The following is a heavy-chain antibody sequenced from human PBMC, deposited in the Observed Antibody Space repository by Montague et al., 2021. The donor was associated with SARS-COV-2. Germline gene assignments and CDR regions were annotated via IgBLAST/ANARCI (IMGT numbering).Heavy chain of an antibody. CDR1: GGSISSGSYC. CDR3: ARDIAVAGLFDY. J-gene: IGHJ4*02. CDR2: ISISGST. D-gene: IGHD6-19*01. Sequence: TLFLTCTVSGGSISSGSYCWSWIRQPAGKGLEWIGRISISGSTNYXPSLKSRVTISVDTSKNQFSLKLSSVTAADTAVYYCARDIAVAGLFDYWGQGTLVTVSS. V-gene: IGHV4-61*02.